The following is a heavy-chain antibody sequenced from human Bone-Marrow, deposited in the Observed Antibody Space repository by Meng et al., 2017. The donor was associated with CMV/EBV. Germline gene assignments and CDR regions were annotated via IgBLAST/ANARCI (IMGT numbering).Heavy chain of an antibody. CDR1: GDSVSSNSVA. CDR3: ARVGVGYSSGWPHGMDV. J-gene: IGHJ6*02. Sequence: SQTLSLTCAISGDSVSSNSVAWNWIRQSPSRGLEWLGRTYYRSKWYNDYAVSVESRITIKPDTSKNQFSLQLNSVTPEDTAGYYGARVGVGYSSGWPHGMDVWGQGTTVTVSS. CDR2: TYYRSKWYN. V-gene: IGHV6-1*01. D-gene: IGHD6-19*01.